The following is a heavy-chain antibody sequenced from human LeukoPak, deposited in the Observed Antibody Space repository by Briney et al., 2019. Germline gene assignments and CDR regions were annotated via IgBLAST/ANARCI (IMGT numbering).Heavy chain of an antibody. V-gene: IGHV4-61*05. CDR2: IYYSGST. Sequence: PSETLSLTCTVSGSSISSSSYYWGWIRQPPGKGLEWIGYIYYSGSTNYNPSLKSRVTMSVDTSKNQFSLKLTSVTAADTAVYYCARGVAYNADFWGQGTLVTVSS. D-gene: IGHD5-24*01. CDR1: GSSISSSSYY. CDR3: ARGVAYNADF. J-gene: IGHJ4*02.